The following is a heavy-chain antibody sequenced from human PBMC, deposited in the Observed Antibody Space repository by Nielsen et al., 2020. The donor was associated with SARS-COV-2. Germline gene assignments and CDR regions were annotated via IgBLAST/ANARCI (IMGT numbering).Heavy chain of an antibody. Sequence: SETLSLTCTVSGGSISSYYWSWIRQPPGKGLEWIGYIYYSGSTYYNPSLKSRVTISVDTSKNQFSLKLSSVTAADTAVYYCASAWYYDSSGYSTPYYYYGMDVWGQGTTVTVSS. CDR2: IYYSGST. D-gene: IGHD3-22*01. J-gene: IGHJ6*02. V-gene: IGHV4-59*12. CDR3: ASAWYYDSSGYSTPYYYYGMDV. CDR1: GGSISSYY.